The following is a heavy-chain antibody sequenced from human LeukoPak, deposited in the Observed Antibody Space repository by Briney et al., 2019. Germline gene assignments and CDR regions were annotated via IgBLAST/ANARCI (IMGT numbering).Heavy chain of an antibody. D-gene: IGHD2-2*01. CDR1: STDW. CDR3: ARVVVPAAQLSRIYFDY. J-gene: IGHJ4*02. V-gene: IGHV3-7*01. CDR2: IKQDGSER. Sequence: GGSLRLSCAAFSTDWMSWVRQAPGKGLEWVANIKQDGSERYYVDSVKGRFTVSRDNAKNSLYLQMSSLRAEDTAVYYCARVVVPAAQLSRIYFDYCREGTLVTVSS.